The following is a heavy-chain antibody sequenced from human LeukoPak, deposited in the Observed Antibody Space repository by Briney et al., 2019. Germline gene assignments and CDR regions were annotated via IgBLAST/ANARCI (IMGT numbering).Heavy chain of an antibody. Sequence: ASVKVSCKASGYTFIAYYMHWVRQAPGQGLEWMGWINPNSGGTNYAQKFQGRVTMTRDTSISTAYMELSRLRSDDTAVYYCAREPGWNYATHMNRFDPWGQGTLVTVSS. CDR1: GYTFIAYY. D-gene: IGHD1-7*01. J-gene: IGHJ5*02. CDR2: INPNSGGT. CDR3: AREPGWNYATHMNRFDP. V-gene: IGHV1-2*02.